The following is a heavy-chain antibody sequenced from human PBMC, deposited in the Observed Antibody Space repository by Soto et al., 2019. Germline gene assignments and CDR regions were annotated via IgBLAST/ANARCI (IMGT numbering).Heavy chain of an antibody. CDR2: VNPNNGDT. J-gene: IGHJ4*02. D-gene: IGHD3-10*01. Sequence: QVQLVQSGAELKKPGASVKVSCKASGYTFSNYDMNWVRQATGQGPEWTGWVNPNNGDTGYAQKFQGRVTLTTDISTTTAYMELTSRRSEDTAIYYCAKVSRKGSAIDFDYWGQGTLITVSS. CDR1: GYTFSNYD. V-gene: IGHV1-8*01. CDR3: AKVSRKGSAIDFDY.